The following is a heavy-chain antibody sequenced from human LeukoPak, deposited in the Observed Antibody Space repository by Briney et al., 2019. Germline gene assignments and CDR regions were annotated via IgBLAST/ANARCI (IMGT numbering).Heavy chain of an antibody. J-gene: IGHJ4*02. CDR1: GFTFSSYA. Sequence: GGSLRLSCAASGFTFSSYAMSWVRQAPGKGLEWVSSTPSSGGSTYYADSVKGRFTISRDNSKNSLYLQMNSLRAEDTAVYYCAKESSGGWYFDYWGQGTLVTVSS. CDR2: TPSSGGST. D-gene: IGHD6-19*01. CDR3: AKESSGGWYFDY. V-gene: IGHV3-23*01.